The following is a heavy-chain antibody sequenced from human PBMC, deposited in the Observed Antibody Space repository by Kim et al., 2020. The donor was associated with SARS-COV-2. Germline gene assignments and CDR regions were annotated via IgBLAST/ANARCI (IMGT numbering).Heavy chain of an antibody. J-gene: IGHJ4*02. Sequence: GGSLRLSCVASGFTFSTNYMNWVRQGPGKGLEWVSIIYSDGTTYYADSVKGRFAISRDNSKSTLYLEMNSLRAEDTAVYYCARGSHSRPRAPDWGQGTLVTVSS. CDR1: GFTFSTNY. V-gene: IGHV3-53*01. CDR3: ARGSHSRPRAPD. CDR2: IYSDGTT. D-gene: IGHD2-15*01.